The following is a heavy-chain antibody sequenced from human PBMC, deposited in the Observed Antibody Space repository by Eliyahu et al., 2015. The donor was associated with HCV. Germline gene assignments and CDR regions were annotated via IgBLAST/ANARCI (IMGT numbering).Heavy chain of an antibody. Sequence: EVQLVESGGGLVKPGRSLRLSCTASGFXFGDYAMXXFXQAPGKGREWVGFIRSKAYGGTTEYAASVKGRFTISRDDSKSIAYLQMNSLKTEDTAVYYCTRDLRHVLLWFGESWGGMDVWGQGTTVTVSS. J-gene: IGHJ6*02. CDR2: IRSKAYGGTT. D-gene: IGHD3-10*01. CDR1: GFXFGDYA. CDR3: TRDLRHVLLWFGESWGGMDV. V-gene: IGHV3-49*05.